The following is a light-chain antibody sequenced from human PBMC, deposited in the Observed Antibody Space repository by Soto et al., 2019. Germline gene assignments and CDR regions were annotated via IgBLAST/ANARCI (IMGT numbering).Light chain of an antibody. CDR2: AAS. Sequence: DIQMTQSPSSLSASVGDRVTITCRASQSISTFLNWYQQKPGKAPKLLIFAASSLQSGIPSRFSGSRYGTDFTLTISSLQPEDFATYYCQQSYSTPPTFGQGTNVEIK. V-gene: IGKV1-39*01. J-gene: IGKJ1*01. CDR1: QSISTF. CDR3: QQSYSTPPT.